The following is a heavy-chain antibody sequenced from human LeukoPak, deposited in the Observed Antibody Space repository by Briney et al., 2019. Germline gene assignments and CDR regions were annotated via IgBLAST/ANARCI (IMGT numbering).Heavy chain of an antibody. J-gene: IGHJ3*02. D-gene: IGHD6-19*01. V-gene: IGHV3-30*02. Sequence: GGSLRLSCAASGFTFSTYGMQWVRQAPGKGLEWVAFVRYDGSNKYYADSVKGRFTISRDNAKNSLYLQMNSLRAEDTAVYYCARDSSGWYRYYDAFDIWGQGTMVTVSS. CDR1: GFTFSTYG. CDR2: VRYDGSNK. CDR3: ARDSSGWYRYYDAFDI.